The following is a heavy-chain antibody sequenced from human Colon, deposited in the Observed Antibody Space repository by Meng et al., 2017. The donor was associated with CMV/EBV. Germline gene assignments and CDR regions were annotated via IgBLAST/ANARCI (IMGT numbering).Heavy chain of an antibody. V-gene: IGHV3-11*01. Sequence: GGSLRLSCAASGFTFSDYYMSWIRQAPGKGLEWVSYISSSGSTIYYADSVKGRFTIARDNAKNALYRQMNSLRDEDTDVYYCAREEGVTSTGGMDVWGQGTTVTVSS. D-gene: IGHD2-2*01. J-gene: IGHJ6*02. CDR1: GFTFSDYY. CDR2: ISSSGSTI. CDR3: AREEGVTSTGGMDV.